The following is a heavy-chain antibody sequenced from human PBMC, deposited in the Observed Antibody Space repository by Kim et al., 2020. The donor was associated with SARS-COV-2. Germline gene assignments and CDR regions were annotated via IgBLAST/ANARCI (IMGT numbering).Heavy chain of an antibody. CDR1: GFTFNTYT. D-gene: IGHD3-10*01. V-gene: IGHV3-21*01. Sequence: GGSLRLSCAASGFTFNTYTMDWVRQAPGKGLEWVSSITVSSTHIYYADSVKVRFPISRDNARNSVYLQMNRLRVDDTAVYYCSRGWFGQIGDYWGQGTRVTVSS. J-gene: IGHJ4*02. CDR2: ITVSSTHI. CDR3: SRGWFGQIGDY.